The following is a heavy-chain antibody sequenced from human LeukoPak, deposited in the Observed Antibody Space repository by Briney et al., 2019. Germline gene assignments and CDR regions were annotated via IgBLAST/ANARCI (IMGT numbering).Heavy chain of an antibody. J-gene: IGHJ4*02. CDR3: AKDRFIAAAGPTFDY. V-gene: IGHV3-30*02. Sequence: GGSLRLSCAASGFTFSSYGMHWVRPAPGKGLEWVAFIRYDGSNKYFADSVKGRFTISRDNYKNTPYLQMNSLRAEDTAVYYCAKDRFIAAAGPTFDYWGQGTLVTVSS. CDR2: IRYDGSNK. D-gene: IGHD6-13*01. CDR1: GFTFSSYG.